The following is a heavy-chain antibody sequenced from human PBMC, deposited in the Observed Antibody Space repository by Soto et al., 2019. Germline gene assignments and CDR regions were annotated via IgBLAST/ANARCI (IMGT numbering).Heavy chain of an antibody. CDR2: IFHGGST. D-gene: IGHD2-15*01. CDR3: ARATLPGYCSGGSCHDY. V-gene: IGHV4-30-2*01. Sequence: PSETLSLTCAISGAPITWGDYSWNWIRQPPGKGLEWIGYIFHGGSTYYNPSLRSRVTISVDTSKNQFSLKLTSVTAADTAVYYCARATLPGYCSGGSCHDYWGQGTLVTVSS. J-gene: IGHJ4*02. CDR1: GAPITWGDYS.